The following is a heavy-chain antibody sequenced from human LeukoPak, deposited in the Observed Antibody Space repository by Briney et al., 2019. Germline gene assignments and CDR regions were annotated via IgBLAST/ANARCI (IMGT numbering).Heavy chain of an antibody. CDR2: IYHSGST. CDR3: ARVEVAASVENMTPDY. V-gene: IGHV4-38-2*02. J-gene: IGHJ4*02. Sequence: SETLSLTCTVSGYSISSGYYWGWIRQPPGKGLEWIGSIYHSGSTYYNPSLKSRVTISVDTSKNQFSLKLSSVTAADTAVYYCARVEVAASVENMTPDYWGQGTLVTVSS. CDR1: GYSISSGYY. D-gene: IGHD6-13*01.